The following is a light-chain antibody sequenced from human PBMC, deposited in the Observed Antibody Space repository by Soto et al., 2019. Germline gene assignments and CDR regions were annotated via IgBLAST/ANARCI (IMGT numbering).Light chain of an antibody. CDR1: QSVSSSY. Sequence: EIVLTQSPGTLSLSPGERATLSCRASQSVSSSYLAWYQQKPGQAPRLLIYGASSRATGIPDRFSGSGSGTDFTLTISRLEPEDFAVYYCKQYASITLGQGTRLEIK. CDR2: GAS. V-gene: IGKV3-20*01. J-gene: IGKJ5*01. CDR3: KQYASIT.